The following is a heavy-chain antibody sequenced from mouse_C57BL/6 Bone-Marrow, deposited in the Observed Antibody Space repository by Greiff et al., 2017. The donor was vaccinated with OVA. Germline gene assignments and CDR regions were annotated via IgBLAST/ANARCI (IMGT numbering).Heavy chain of an antibody. CDR1: GYTFTSYW. CDR2: IYPGSGST. D-gene: IGHD2-5*01. V-gene: IGHV1-55*01. J-gene: IGHJ2*01. Sequence: VQLQQSGAELVKPGASVKMSCKASGYTFTSYWITWVKQRPGQGPEWIGDIYPGSGSTNYNEKFKSKATLTVDTSSSTDYMQLSSLTSEDSAVYYCARDYSNCDYWGQGTTLTVSS. CDR3: ARDYSNCDY.